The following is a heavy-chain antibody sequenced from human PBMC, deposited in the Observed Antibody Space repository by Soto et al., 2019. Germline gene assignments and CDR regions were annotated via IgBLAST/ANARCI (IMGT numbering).Heavy chain of an antibody. J-gene: IGHJ4*02. D-gene: IGHD6-13*01. CDR1: GFSLGSYG. V-gene: IGHV3-33*01. CDR2: IGFDGKNE. CDR3: AREIGYRSTWPAY. Sequence: GGSLRLSCDVSGFSLGSYGMHWVRQAPGKGLEWVAVIGFDGKNENYGDSVKGRFTVSRDNSRNTLYLQMNSLRVEDTAVYFCAREIGYRSTWPAYWCQGPLVTLSS.